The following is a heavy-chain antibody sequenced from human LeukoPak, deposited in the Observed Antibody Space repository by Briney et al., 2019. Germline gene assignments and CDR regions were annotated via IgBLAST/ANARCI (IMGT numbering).Heavy chain of an antibody. V-gene: IGHV4-38-2*01. CDR2: IYHSGST. J-gene: IGHJ5*02. Sequence: SETLALTCAVSGYSISSGYYWGWIRQPPGKRLEWIGSIYHSGSTYYNPSLKSRVTISVDTSKNQFSLKLSSVTAADTAVYYCARTSIIAVAGTHEWFDPWGQGTLVTVSS. D-gene: IGHD6-19*01. CDR3: ARTSIIAVAGTHEWFDP. CDR1: GYSISSGYY.